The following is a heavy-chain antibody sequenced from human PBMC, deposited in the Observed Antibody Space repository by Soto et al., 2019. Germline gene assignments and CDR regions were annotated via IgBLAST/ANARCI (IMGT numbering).Heavy chain of an antibody. CDR1: GASTVSHYH. CDR3: ALARGPTTGLDY. V-gene: IGHV4-31*02. J-gene: IGHJ4*02. D-gene: IGHD5-12*01. Sequence: QVQLQESGPGLVKPSQTLSLTCSVSGASTVSHYHWTWIRQPPGKGLEWMGYIFNSGTTFYNPSLTSRLSISMETSVNHFSLELRSVTAADTAVYYCALARGPTTGLDYWGQGTLVTVSS. CDR2: IFNSGTT.